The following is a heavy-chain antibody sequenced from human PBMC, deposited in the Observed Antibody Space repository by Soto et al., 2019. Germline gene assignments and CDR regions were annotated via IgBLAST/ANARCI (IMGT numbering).Heavy chain of an antibody. CDR2: IIPIFGTA. V-gene: IGHV1-69*01. Sequence: QVQLVQSGAEVKKPGSSVRVSCKASGGTFSSYAISWVRQAPGQGLEWMGGIIPIFGTANYAQNFQGRVTITADGSTSRVFMELSSLRSEGRAVYCCARDQSTAAGYGMHEWGQRTTVTVSS. CDR1: GGTFSSYA. J-gene: IGHJ6*01. D-gene: IGHD6-6*01. CDR3: ARDQSTAAGYGMHE.